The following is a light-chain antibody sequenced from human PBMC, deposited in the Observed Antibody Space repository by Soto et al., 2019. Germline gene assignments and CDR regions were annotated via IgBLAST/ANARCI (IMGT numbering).Light chain of an antibody. CDR2: DVS. V-gene: IGLV2-14*01. CDR1: SSDVGYYKY. Sequence: QSALTQPASVSGSPGQSITISCTGTSSDVGYYKYVSWYQQHPGKAPKLIIYDVSNRPSGICSRFSGSKSGNTASLTISGLQAEDEAEYYCSSYTISTLVLFGGGTKLTVL. J-gene: IGLJ2*01. CDR3: SSYTISTLVL.